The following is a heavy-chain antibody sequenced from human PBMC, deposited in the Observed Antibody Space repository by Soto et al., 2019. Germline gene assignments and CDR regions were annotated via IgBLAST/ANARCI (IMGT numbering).Heavy chain of an antibody. CDR2: IYYSGST. V-gene: IGHV4-59*08. D-gene: IGHD3-9*01. CDR3: ARRYYDILTGYSSFDY. J-gene: IGHJ4*02. Sequence: LETMCLTCTVAGGSISSYCGSWIRQTPGKGLEWIGYIYYSGSTNYNPSLKSRVTISVDTSKNQFSLKLSSVTAADTAVYYCARRYYDILTGYSSFDYWGQGTLVTVSS. CDR1: GGSISSYC.